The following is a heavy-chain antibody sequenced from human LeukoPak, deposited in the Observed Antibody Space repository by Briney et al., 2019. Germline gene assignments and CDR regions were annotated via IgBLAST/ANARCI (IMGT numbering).Heavy chain of an antibody. J-gene: IGHJ4*02. V-gene: IGHV3-43D*03. CDR1: GFTFSSYA. D-gene: IGHD2-2*02. CDR3: AKAAIRYTTRWNNFDY. Sequence: GGSLRLSCTASGFTFSSYAMHWVRQAPGKGLEWVSLISWDGGNIYYADSMKGRFTISRDNSKNSLYLQMNSLRAEDSAFYYCAKAAIRYTTRWNNFDYWGQGTLVTVSS. CDR2: ISWDGGNI.